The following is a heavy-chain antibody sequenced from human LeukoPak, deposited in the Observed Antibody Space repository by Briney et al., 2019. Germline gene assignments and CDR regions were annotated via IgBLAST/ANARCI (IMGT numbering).Heavy chain of an antibody. V-gene: IGHV3-30*18. D-gene: IGHD3-10*01. CDR3: AKGVWFGKLVSSDY. Sequence: GRSLRLSCAASGFTFSSYGMHWVRQAPGKGLEWVAVISYDGSNKYYADSVKGRFTISRDNSKNTLYLQMNSLRAEDTAVYYCAKGVWFGKLVSSDYWGQGTLVTVSS. J-gene: IGHJ4*02. CDR1: GFTFSSYG. CDR2: ISYDGSNK.